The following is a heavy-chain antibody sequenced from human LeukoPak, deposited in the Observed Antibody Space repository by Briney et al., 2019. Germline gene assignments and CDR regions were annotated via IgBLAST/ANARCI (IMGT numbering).Heavy chain of an antibody. D-gene: IGHD6-13*01. J-gene: IGHJ3*02. CDR2: IYYSGST. CDR1: GGSISSSSYY. CDR3: ARLGKSSSWYAVDAFDI. Sequence: SETLSLTCTVSGGSISSSSYYWGWIRQPPGKGLEWIGSIYYSGSTYYNPSLKSRVTISVDTSKNQFSLKLSSVTAADTAVYYCARLGKSSSWYAVDAFDIWGQGTMVTVSS. V-gene: IGHV4-39*01.